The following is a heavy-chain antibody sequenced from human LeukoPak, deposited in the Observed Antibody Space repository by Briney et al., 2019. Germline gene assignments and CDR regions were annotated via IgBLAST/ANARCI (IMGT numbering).Heavy chain of an antibody. J-gene: IGHJ4*02. D-gene: IGHD6-13*01. Sequence: GRSLRLSWAPAGFTFTNYWVRWVSQAPGEGLGWEAKIKQDGSERYYVDSVRGRFTISRDNAKNSLFLQIHSLRAEDTAVYYCATALHSSSWSFDYWGQGTLVAVSS. V-gene: IGHV3-7*01. CDR3: ATALHSSSWSFDY. CDR1: GFTFTNYW. CDR2: IKQDGSER.